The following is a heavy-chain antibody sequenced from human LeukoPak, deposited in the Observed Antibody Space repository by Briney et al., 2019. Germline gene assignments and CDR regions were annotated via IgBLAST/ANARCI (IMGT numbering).Heavy chain of an antibody. J-gene: IGHJ4*02. CDR3: ARWSPRGYYYDSSGPLCDY. CDR2: ISSSSSYI. CDR1: GFTFSSSS. D-gene: IGHD3-22*01. Sequence: GGSLRLSCAASGFTFSSSSMNWVRQAPGKGLEWVSSISSSSSYIYYADSVKGRFTISRDNAKNSLYLQMNSLRAEDTAVYYCARWSPRGYYYDSSGPLCDYWGQGTLVTVSS. V-gene: IGHV3-21*01.